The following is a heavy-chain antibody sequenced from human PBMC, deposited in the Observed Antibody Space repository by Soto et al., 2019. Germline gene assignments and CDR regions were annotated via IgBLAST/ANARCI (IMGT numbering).Heavy chain of an antibody. Sequence: GESLKISCKGSGYRFSSYWIAWVRQMPGKGLEWMGIIYPGNSDTRYSPSFQGQVTFSVDKSNNTAYLQWSSLKASDTAMYYCARQGSNGAYYYYGMDVWGQGTAVTVSS. J-gene: IGHJ6*02. V-gene: IGHV5-51*01. CDR3: ARQGSNGAYYYYGMDV. D-gene: IGHD2-8*01. CDR1: GYRFSSYW. CDR2: IYPGNSDT.